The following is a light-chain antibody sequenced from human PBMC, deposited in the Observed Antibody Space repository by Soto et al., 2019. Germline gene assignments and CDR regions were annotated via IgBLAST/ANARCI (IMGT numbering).Light chain of an antibody. V-gene: IGLV1-40*01. CDR3: QSYDSSLSALYV. CDR1: SSNIGTGYD. CDR2: GNI. Sequence: QSVLTQPPSVSGAPGQRITISCTASSSNIGTGYDVHWYQQLPGTAPKLLIYGNINRPSGVPDRFSASKSGTSASLAITALRAEDEADYYCQSYDSSLSALYVFGTGTKVTVL. J-gene: IGLJ1*01.